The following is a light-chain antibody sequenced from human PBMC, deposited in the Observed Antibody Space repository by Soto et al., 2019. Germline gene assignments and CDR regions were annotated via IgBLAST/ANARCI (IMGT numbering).Light chain of an antibody. V-gene: IGKV1-8*01. CDR2: AAS. J-gene: IGKJ1*01. Sequence: AIRMTQSPSSFSASTGDRVTITCRARQGISSYLAWYQQKPGKAPKLLIYAASTLQSGVPSRFSGSGSETHFTRTISCLQSEDFATCYCQQYYSYPPPLGQGTKVEI. CDR1: QGISSY. CDR3: QQYYSYPPP.